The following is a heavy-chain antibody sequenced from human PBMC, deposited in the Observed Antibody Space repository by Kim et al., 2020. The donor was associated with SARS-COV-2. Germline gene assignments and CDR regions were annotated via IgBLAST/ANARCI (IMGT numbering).Heavy chain of an antibody. CDR2: IIPIFGTA. CDR3: ASRSGAYVDTAMADYYYYGMDV. Sequence: SVKVSCKASGGTFSSYAISWVRQAPGQGLEWMGGIIPIFGTANYAQKFQGRVTITADESTSTAYMELSSLRSEDTAVYYCASRSGAYVDTAMADYYYYGMDVWGQGTTVTVSS. D-gene: IGHD5-18*01. CDR1: GGTFSSYA. V-gene: IGHV1-69*13. J-gene: IGHJ6*02.